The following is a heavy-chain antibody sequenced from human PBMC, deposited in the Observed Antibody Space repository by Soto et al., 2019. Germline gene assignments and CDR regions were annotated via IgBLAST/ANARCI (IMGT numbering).Heavy chain of an antibody. J-gene: IGHJ5*02. D-gene: IGHD1-26*01. Sequence: SGGSLRLSCAASGFTFSGSAMHWVRQASGKGLEWVGRIRNKANNYATAYGASVKGRFTISRDNSKSTVYLELNNLSAEDTAVYHCAKNQGVELVPLATVDWFDPWGQGSVVTVSS. CDR3: AKNQGVELVPLATVDWFDP. CDR2: IRNKANNYAT. V-gene: IGHV3-73*01. CDR1: GFTFSGSA.